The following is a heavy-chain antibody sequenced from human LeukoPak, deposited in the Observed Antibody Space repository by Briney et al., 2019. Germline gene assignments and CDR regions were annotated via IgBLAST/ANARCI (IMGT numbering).Heavy chain of an antibody. CDR3: AREI. CDR2: ISISGTTI. J-gene: IGHJ3*02. V-gene: IGHV3-48*03. Sequence: GGSLRLSCVASGFRISSYEMNWVRQAPGKGLEWISYISISGTTIYYADSVKGRFTISRDNAKNSVYLQMNSLNGEDTAVYYCAREIWGQGTMVTVSS. CDR1: GFRISSYE.